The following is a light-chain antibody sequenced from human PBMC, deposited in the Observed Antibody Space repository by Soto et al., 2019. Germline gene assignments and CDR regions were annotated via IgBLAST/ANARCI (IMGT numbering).Light chain of an antibody. CDR1: QSVSTN. J-gene: IGKJ1*01. Sequence: IVRTQSPATLSVSPVQRATLSCRASQSVSTNLAWYQQKPGQAPRVLVYGSSTRATGIPARFSGSGSGTEFTLTISGLQSDDFAVDYCQQYSNWPPWTFGQGT. CDR3: QQYSNWPPWT. V-gene: IGKV3D-15*01. CDR2: GSS.